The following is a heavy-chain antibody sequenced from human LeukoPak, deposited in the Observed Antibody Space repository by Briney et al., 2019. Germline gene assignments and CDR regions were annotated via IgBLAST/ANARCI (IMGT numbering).Heavy chain of an antibody. D-gene: IGHD3-16*01. CDR3: ANSSGGY. Sequence: KPSETLSLTCAVYGGSFSGYYWSWTRQPPGKGLEWIGEINHSGSTNYNPSLKSRVTISVDTSKNQFSLKLSSVTAADTAVYYCANSSGGYWGQGTLVTVSS. V-gene: IGHV4-34*01. CDR1: GGSFSGYY. CDR2: INHSGST. J-gene: IGHJ4*02.